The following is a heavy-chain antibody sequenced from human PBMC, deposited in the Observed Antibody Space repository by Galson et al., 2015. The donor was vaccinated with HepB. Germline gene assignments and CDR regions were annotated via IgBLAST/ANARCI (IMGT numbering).Heavy chain of an antibody. D-gene: IGHD2-2*01. J-gene: IGHJ6*03. CDR3: ARVPAAIYYYYMDV. CDR1: GFTFSSYS. Sequence: SLRLSCAASGFTFSSYSMNWVRQAPGKGLEWVSSISSSSSYIYYADSVKGRFTISRDNAKNSLYLQMNSLRAEDTAVYYCARVPAAIYYYYMDVWGKGTTVTVSS. CDR2: ISSSSSYI. V-gene: IGHV3-21*03.